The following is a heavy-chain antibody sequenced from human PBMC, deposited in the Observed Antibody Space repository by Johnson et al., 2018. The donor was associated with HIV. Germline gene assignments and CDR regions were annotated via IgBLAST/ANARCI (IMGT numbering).Heavy chain of an antibody. CDR2: INSDGSST. D-gene: IGHD6-6*01. Sequence: QVQLVESGGGVVQPGRSLRLSCAASGFTFSSYAMHWVRQAPGKGLVWVSRINSDGSSTNYADSVKGRFTISRDNSKNTLYLQMNSLRAEDTAVYYCARCDSSSPLRAFDIWGQGTMVTVSS. V-gene: IGHV3-NL1*01. CDR3: ARCDSSSPLRAFDI. CDR1: GFTFSSYA. J-gene: IGHJ3*02.